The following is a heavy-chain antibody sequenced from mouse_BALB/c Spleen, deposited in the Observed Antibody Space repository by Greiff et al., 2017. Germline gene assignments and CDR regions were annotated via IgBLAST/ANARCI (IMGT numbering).Heavy chain of an antibody. Sequence: QVQLQQSGAELVKPGASVKLSCKASGYTFTSYWMHWVKQRPGQGLEWIGEINPSNGRTNYNEKFKSKATLTVDKSSSTAYMQLSSLTSEDSAVYYCARRIMVVAYYFDYWGQGTTLTVSS. J-gene: IGHJ2*01. V-gene: IGHV1S81*02. CDR1: GYTFTSYW. D-gene: IGHD1-1*02. CDR3: ARRIMVVAYYFDY. CDR2: INPSNGRT.